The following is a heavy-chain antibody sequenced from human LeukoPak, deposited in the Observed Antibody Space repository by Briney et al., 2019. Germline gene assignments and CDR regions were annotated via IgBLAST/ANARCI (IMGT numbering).Heavy chain of an antibody. CDR2: IYYSGST. J-gene: IGHJ4*02. CDR3: ARGLLVPIWFGEFYPPNYFDY. V-gene: IGHV4-39*07. Sequence: SETLSLTCTVSGGSISSSSYYWGWIRQPPGKGLEWIGSIYYSGSTYYNPSLKSRVTISVDTSKNQFSLKLSSVTAADTAVYYCARGLLVPIWFGEFYPPNYFDYWGQGTLVTVSS. D-gene: IGHD3-10*01. CDR1: GGSISSSSYY.